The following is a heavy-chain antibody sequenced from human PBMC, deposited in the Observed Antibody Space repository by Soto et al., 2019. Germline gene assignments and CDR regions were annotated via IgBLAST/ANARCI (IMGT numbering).Heavy chain of an antibody. Sequence: QVQLQQWGAGLLKPSETLSLTCAVYGGSFSGYYWSWIRQPPGKGLEWIGEINHGGSTNYNPSLKSRVTISVDTSKNQFSLKLSSVTAADTAVYYCARGQSRYFDWLLYWGQGTLVTVSS. J-gene: IGHJ4*02. CDR2: INHGGST. CDR1: GGSFSGYY. CDR3: ARGQSRYFDWLLY. D-gene: IGHD3-9*01. V-gene: IGHV4-34*01.